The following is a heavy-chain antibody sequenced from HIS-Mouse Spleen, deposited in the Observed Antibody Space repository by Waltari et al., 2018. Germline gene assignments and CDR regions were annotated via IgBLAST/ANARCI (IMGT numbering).Heavy chain of an antibody. CDR3: AREIPYSSSWYDWYFDL. CDR2: ISYRGST. J-gene: IGHJ2*01. V-gene: IGHV4-39*07. D-gene: IGHD6-13*01. Sequence: QLQLQESGPGLVKPSETLSLTCTVSGGSISSSSYYWGWIRQPPGKGLEGIGSISYRGSTYYNPSLKSRVTISVDTSKNQFSLKLSSVTAADTAVYYCAREIPYSSSWYDWYFDLWGRGTLVTVSS. CDR1: GGSISSSSYY.